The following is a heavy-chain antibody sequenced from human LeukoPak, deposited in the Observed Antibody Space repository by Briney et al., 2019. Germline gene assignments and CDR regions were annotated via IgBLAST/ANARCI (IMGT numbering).Heavy chain of an antibody. CDR2: ISGSGGST. D-gene: IGHD5-12*01. J-gene: IGHJ4*02. V-gene: IGHV3-23*01. Sequence: GGSLXLSCAASGFTFSSYAMSWVRQAPGKGLEWVSAISGSGGSTYYADSVKGRFTISRDNSKNTLYLQMNSLRAEDTAVYYCAKDRLMVATTFYYFDYWGQGTLVTVSS. CDR3: AKDRLMVATTFYYFDY. CDR1: GFTFSSYA.